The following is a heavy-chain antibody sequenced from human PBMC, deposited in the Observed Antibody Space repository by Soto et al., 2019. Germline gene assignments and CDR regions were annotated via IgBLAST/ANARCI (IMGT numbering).Heavy chain of an antibody. J-gene: IGHJ6*02. CDR2: IIPILGIA. V-gene: IGHV1-69*02. D-gene: IGHD6-6*01. CDR3: ARGGVGRSSMFNGMDV. Sequence: QVQLVQSGAEVKKPGSSVKVSCKASGGTFSSYTISWVRQAPGQGLEWMGRIIPILGIANYAQKFQGRVTITADKSTSTAYMELSSLRSEDTAVYYCARGGVGRSSMFNGMDVWGQGTTVTVSS. CDR1: GGTFSSYT.